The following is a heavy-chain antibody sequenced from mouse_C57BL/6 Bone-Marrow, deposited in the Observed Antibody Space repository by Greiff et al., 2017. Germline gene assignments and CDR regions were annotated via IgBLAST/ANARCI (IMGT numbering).Heavy chain of an antibody. Sequence: QVHVKQPGAELVKPGASVKVSCKASGYTFTSYWMHWVKQRPGQVLEWIGRIHPSDSDTNYNQKFKGKATLTVDKYSSTAYMQLSSLTSEDSAVYYCAILYGSSLAWFAYWGQGTLVTVSA. CDR1: GYTFTSYW. CDR2: IHPSDSDT. J-gene: IGHJ3*01. CDR3: AILYGSSLAWFAY. V-gene: IGHV1-74*01. D-gene: IGHD1-1*01.